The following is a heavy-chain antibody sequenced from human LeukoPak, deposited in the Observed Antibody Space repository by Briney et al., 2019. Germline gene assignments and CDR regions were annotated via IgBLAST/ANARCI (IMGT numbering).Heavy chain of an antibody. CDR3: AHRPTYRTNAVCYGGFSFDY. CDR1: GFSLSTSGLG. CDR2: IYWDDDK. D-gene: IGHD2-8*01. J-gene: IGHJ4*02. Sequence: SGPTLVNPTQTLTLTCTFSGFSLSTSGLGVGWIRQPPGKALEWLALIYWDDDKRYSPSLKSRLTITKDTSKNQVVLTMTNMDPVDTATYYCAHRPTYRTNAVCYGGFSFDYWGQGTLVTVSS. V-gene: IGHV2-5*02.